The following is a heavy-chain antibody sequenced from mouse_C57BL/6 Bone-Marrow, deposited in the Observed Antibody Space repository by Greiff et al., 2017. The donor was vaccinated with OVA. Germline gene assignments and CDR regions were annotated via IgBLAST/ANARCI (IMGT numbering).Heavy chain of an antibody. V-gene: IGHV5-6*01. D-gene: IGHD1-1*01. CDR3: ARHYYGSSYY. CDR1: GFTFSSYG. CDR2: ISSGGSYT. J-gene: IGHJ2*01. Sequence: EVKVVESGGDLVKPGGSLKLPCAASGFTFSSYGMSWVRQTPDKRLEWVATISSGGSYTYYPDSVKGRFTISRDNAKNTLYLQMSSLKSEDTAMYYCARHYYGSSYYWGQGTTLTVSS.